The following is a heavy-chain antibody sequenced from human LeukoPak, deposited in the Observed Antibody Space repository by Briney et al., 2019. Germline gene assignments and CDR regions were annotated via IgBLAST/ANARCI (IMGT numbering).Heavy chain of an antibody. D-gene: IGHD3-3*01. V-gene: IGHV1-24*01. CDR1: GYTLTELS. CDR3: ATEDTIFGVVIINY. J-gene: IGHJ4*02. Sequence: ASVKVSCKVSGYTLTELSMHWVRQAPGKGLEWMGDFDPEDGETIYAQKFQGRVTMTEDTSTDTAYMELSSLRSEDTAVYYCATEDTIFGVVIINYWGQGTLVTVSS. CDR2: FDPEDGET.